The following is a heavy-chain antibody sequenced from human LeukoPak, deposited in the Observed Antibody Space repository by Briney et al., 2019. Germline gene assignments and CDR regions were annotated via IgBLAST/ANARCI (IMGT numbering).Heavy chain of an antibody. V-gene: IGHV5-51*03. J-gene: IGHJ4*02. Sequence: PGESLKISCKGSGDSFSSYWIGWVRQMPGKGLEWMGIIYPGDSDTRYSPSFQGQVTISADKSISTACLQWSSLKASDTAMYYCAAGMAARGKYYFDYWGQGTLVTVSS. CDR3: AAGMAARGKYYFDY. CDR1: GDSFSSYW. CDR2: IYPGDSDT. D-gene: IGHD6-13*01.